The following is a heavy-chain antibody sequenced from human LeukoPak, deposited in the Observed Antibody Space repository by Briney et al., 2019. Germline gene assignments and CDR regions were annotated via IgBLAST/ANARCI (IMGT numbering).Heavy chain of an antibody. V-gene: IGHV1-8*01. D-gene: IGHD2-8*01. CDR1: GYTFTSYD. CDR3: ARGQMVYADDY. Sequence: ASVKVSCKASGYTFTSYDINWVRQATGQELEWMGWMNPNSGNSGYAQKFQGRVTMTRNTSISTAYMELSSLRSEDTAVYYCARGQMVYADDYWGQGTLVTVSS. J-gene: IGHJ4*02. CDR2: MNPNSGNS.